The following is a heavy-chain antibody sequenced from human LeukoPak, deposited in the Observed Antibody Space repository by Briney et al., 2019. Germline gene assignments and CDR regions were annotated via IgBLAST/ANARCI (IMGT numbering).Heavy chain of an antibody. V-gene: IGHV4-34*01. J-gene: IGHJ6*02. CDR1: GGSFSGYY. D-gene: IGHD2-2*01. Sequence: SETLSLTCAVYGGSFSGYYWSWIHQPPGKGLEWIGEINHSGSTNYNPSLKSRVTISVDTSKNQFSLKLSSVTAADTAVYFCTRSGLTGMRKYARPDYYYYGMDVWGQGTAVTVSS. CDR2: INHSGST. CDR3: TRSGLTGMRKYARPDYYYYGMDV.